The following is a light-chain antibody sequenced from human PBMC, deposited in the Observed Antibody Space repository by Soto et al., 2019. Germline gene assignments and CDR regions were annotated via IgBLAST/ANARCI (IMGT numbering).Light chain of an antibody. CDR2: EVS. J-gene: IGLJ2*01. CDR1: SSDVGGYNY. Sequence: QSALTQPASVSGSPGQSITISCTGTSSDVGGYNYVSWYQQHPGKAPKLMIYEVSNRPSWVSNRFSGSKSGNTAYLTISGLQDEDEADYYCSSYTSSSDVVFGGGTKVTVL. V-gene: IGLV2-14*01. CDR3: SSYTSSSDVV.